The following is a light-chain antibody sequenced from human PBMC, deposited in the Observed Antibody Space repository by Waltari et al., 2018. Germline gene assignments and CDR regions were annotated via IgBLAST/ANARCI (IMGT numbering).Light chain of an antibody. Sequence: ETVMKQFPATLSVSPGERVTLSCRASQSISNNLAWYQQKPGQAPRLLIYGASTSATGVPARFSGSGSGSEFTFTISSLQAEDFAVYYCRQYDNWPWTFGQGTMVEI. CDR2: GAS. J-gene: IGKJ1*01. CDR3: RQYDNWPWT. V-gene: IGKV3-15*01. CDR1: QSISNN.